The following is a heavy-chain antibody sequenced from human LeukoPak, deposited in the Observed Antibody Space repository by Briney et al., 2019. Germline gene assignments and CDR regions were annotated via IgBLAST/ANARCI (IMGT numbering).Heavy chain of an antibody. CDR2: INHRGST. Sequence: KPSETMSPTCAVYGGAFSGYYWSWIRQPPGKGLEWIGEINHRGSTNYNPSLKSRVTISVDTSKNQFSLKLSSVTAADTAVYYCARFVVGDDSSGYYYLKRNWFDPWGQGTLVSVSS. CDR1: GGAFSGYY. D-gene: IGHD3-22*01. V-gene: IGHV4-34*01. CDR3: ARFVVGDDSSGYYYLKRNWFDP. J-gene: IGHJ5*02.